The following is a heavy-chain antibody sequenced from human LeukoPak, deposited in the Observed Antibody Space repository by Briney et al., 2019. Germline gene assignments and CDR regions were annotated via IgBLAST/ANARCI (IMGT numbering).Heavy chain of an antibody. D-gene: IGHD2-2*02. CDR3: ARVHRRCSSTSCYRAAWFDP. CDR2: MNPNSGNT. J-gene: IGHJ5*02. V-gene: IGHV1-8*03. Sequence: ASVKVSCQASGYTFTNDDINWVRQATGQGLEWMGWMNPNSGNTGYAQKFQGRVTITRNTSISAAYMELNSLRSEDTAVYFCARVHRRCSSTSCYRAAWFDPWGQGTLVTVSS. CDR1: GYTFTNDD.